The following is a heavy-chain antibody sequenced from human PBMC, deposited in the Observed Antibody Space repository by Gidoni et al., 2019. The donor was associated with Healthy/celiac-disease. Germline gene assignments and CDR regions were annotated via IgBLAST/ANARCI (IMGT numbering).Heavy chain of an antibody. D-gene: IGHD4-17*01. CDR1: GFTVSSYS. V-gene: IGHV3-48*02. CDR2: IRSRSSTI. Sequence: EVQLVESGGGLVQPGGYLRRSWAASGFTVSSYSMNWVRQAPGKGLELGSYIRSRSSTIYSADSVKGRFTFSSDDAKNSLDLQMNSLGDRDTAVYSCAREVVPTVTTGRWYFDLWGRGTLVTVSS. J-gene: IGHJ2*01. CDR3: AREVVPTVTTGRWYFDL.